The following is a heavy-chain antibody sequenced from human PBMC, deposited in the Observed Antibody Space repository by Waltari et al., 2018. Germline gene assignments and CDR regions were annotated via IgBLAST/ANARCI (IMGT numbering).Heavy chain of an antibody. CDR3: ARQEEMATTDYFDY. CDR1: GYSISSGYY. CDR2: IYHSGST. J-gene: IGHJ4*02. D-gene: IGHD5-12*01. V-gene: IGHV4-38-2*01. Sequence: QVQLQESGPGLVKPSETLSLTCAVSGYSISSGYYWGWIRQPPGKGLEWIGSIYHSGSTYYNPSLKSRVTISVDTSKNQCSLKLSSVTAADTAVYYCARQEEMATTDYFDYWGQGTLVTVSS.